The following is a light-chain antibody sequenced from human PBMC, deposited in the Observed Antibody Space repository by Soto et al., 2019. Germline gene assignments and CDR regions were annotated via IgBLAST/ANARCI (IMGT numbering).Light chain of an antibody. J-gene: IGKJ2*01. CDR3: QQYYRTPYT. CDR2: WAS. Sequence: DIVMTQSTDSLAVSLGERATVNCTSRQSVLYSSKNKTYLAWYQQKPGQSPKRLIYWASSRESGVPDRFSGSGSGTDFTLTIGSLQAEDVAVYYCQQYYRTPYTFGQGTKLEI. CDR1: QSVLYSSKNKTY. V-gene: IGKV4-1*01.